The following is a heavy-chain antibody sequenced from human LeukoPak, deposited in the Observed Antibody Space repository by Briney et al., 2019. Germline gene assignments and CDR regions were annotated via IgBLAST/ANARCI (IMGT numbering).Heavy chain of an antibody. V-gene: IGHV4-59*01. CDR1: GGSISSYY. D-gene: IGHD6-13*01. CDR2: IYYSGST. CDR3: ARNLIPEQLVLNF. Sequence: SETLSLTCTVSGGSISSYYWSWIRQPPGKGLEWIGNIYYSGSTNYNPSLKSRVTISVDTSKNQSSLNLRSVTPEDTAVYYCARNLIPEQLVLNFWGQGTLVTVSS. J-gene: IGHJ4*02.